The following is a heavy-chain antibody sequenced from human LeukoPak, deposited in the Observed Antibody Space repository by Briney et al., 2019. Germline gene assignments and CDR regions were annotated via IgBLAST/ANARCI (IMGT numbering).Heavy chain of an antibody. V-gene: IGHV1-2*02. CDR2: INPNSGGT. CDR3: ARDRAVDIVAIPDY. D-gene: IGHD5-12*01. CDR1: GYTFTGYY. J-gene: IGHJ4*02. Sequence: ASVKVSCKASGYTFTGYYMHWVRQAPGQGLEWMGWINPNSGGTNYAQKFQGRVTMTRDTSISTAYMELSRLRSDDTAVYYCARDRAVDIVAIPDYWGQGTLVTVSS.